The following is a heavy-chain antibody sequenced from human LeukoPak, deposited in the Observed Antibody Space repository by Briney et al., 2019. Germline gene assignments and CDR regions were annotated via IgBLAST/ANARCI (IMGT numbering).Heavy chain of an antibody. V-gene: IGHV3-43*02. CDR1: GFTFDGHA. Sequence: GGSLRLSCAASGFTFDGHAMHWVRQAPGKGLEWVSVISGDGDRTYYADSVKGRFTVSRDNSKNPLYLQLNSLRSEDTALYYCAKDVSGSSWYWFDPWGQGTLVTVSS. CDR2: ISGDGDRT. D-gene: IGHD6-13*01. J-gene: IGHJ5*02. CDR3: AKDVSGSSWYWFDP.